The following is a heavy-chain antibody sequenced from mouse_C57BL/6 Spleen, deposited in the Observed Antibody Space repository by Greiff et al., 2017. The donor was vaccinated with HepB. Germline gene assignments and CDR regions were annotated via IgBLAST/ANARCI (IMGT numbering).Heavy chain of an antibody. Sequence: EVKLVESGPGLVKPSQPVFLTCTVTGISITTGNYRWSWIRQFPGNKLEWIGYIYYSGTITYNPSLTSRTTITRDTPKNQFFLEMNSLTAEDTATYYCARDYGSSYGYYYAMDYWGQGTSVTVSS. CDR3: ARDYGSSYGYYYAMDY. D-gene: IGHD1-1*01. CDR2: IYYSGTI. CDR1: GISITTGNYR. J-gene: IGHJ4*01. V-gene: IGHV3-5*01.